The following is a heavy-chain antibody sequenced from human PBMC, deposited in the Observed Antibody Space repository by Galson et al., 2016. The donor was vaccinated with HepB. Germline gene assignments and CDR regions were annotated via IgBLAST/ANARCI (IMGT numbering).Heavy chain of an antibody. D-gene: IGHD3-9*01. CDR1: GFTFRNYA. CDR3: AKGGYFDWFDY. Sequence: SLRLSCAASGFTFRNYAMHWVRQAPGKGLEWVAVISYGGGIKTYADSVKGRFTISRDNSKNTLYLQMNSLRAEDTAVYYCAKGGYFDWFDYWGQGTLATVSS. CDR2: ISYGGGIK. J-gene: IGHJ4*02. V-gene: IGHV3-30-3*01.